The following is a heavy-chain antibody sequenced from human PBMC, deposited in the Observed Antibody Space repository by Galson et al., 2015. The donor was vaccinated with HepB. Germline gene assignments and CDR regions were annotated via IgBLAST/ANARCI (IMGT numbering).Heavy chain of an antibody. CDR2: IIPILGIA. CDR3: ATYVEMATNPVDY. J-gene: IGHJ4*02. V-gene: IGHV1-69*02. CDR1: GGTFSSYT. D-gene: IGHD5-24*01. Sequence: SVKVSCKASGGTFSSYTISWVRQAPGQGLEWMGRIIPILGIANYAQKFQGRVTITADKSTSTAYMELSSLRSEDTAVYYCATYVEMATNPVDYWGQGTLVTVSS.